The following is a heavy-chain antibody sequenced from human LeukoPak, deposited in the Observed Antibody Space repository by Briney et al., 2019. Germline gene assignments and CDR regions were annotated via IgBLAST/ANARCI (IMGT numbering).Heavy chain of an antibody. CDR1: GFTFSSYA. CDR3: AFGGIAAAFDY. J-gene: IGHJ4*02. CDR2: ISGSGTST. Sequence: GGSLRLSCAASGFTFSSYAMSWVRQAPGKGLEWVSGISGSGTSTHYADSVKGRLTISRDNSKNTLYLQMNSLRAEDTAVYYCAFGGIAAAFDYWGQGTLVTVSS. V-gene: IGHV3-23*01. D-gene: IGHD6-13*01.